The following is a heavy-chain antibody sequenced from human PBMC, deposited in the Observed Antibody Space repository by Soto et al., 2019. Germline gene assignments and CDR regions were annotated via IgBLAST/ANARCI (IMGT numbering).Heavy chain of an antibody. CDR1: GGSISSSSYC. Sequence: SETLSLTCTVSGGSISSSSYCWGWIRQPPGKGLEWIGSIYYSGSTYYNPSLKSRVTISVDTSKNQFSLKLSSVTAADTAVYYCARLNRDSSGYYYLFDNWGQGTLVTVSS. J-gene: IGHJ4*02. D-gene: IGHD3-22*01. CDR3: ARLNRDSSGYYYLFDN. V-gene: IGHV4-39*07. CDR2: IYYSGST.